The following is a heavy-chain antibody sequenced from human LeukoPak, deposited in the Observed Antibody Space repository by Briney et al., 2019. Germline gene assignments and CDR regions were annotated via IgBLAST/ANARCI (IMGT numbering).Heavy chain of an antibody. CDR1: GITFSSYG. Sequence: GGSLRLSCAASGITFSSYGMSWVRQAPGKGLEWVSSISSTGGTTYYADSVKGRFTISRDNSKNTLYLQMNSLRAEDTAVYYCAKDGDRHARFDYWGQGTLVTVSS. J-gene: IGHJ4*02. CDR3: AKDGDRHARFDY. D-gene: IGHD7-27*01. CDR2: ISSTGGTT. V-gene: IGHV3-23*01.